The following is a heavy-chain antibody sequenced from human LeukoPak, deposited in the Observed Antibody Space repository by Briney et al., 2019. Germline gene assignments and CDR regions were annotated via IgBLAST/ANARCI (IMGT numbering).Heavy chain of an antibody. CDR2: IIPILGIA. CDR1: GGTFSSYA. J-gene: IGHJ4*02. Sequence: GASVKVSCKASGGTFSSYAISWVRQAPGQGLEWMGRIIPILGIANYAQKFQGRVTITADKSTSTAYMELSSLRSEDTAVYYCASPGIHYGGNSDYFDYWGQGTLVTVSS. V-gene: IGHV1-69*04. CDR3: ASPGIHYGGNSDYFDY. D-gene: IGHD4-23*01.